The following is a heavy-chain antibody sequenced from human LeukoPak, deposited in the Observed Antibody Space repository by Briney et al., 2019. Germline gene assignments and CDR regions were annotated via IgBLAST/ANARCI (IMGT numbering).Heavy chain of an antibody. Sequence: GGFLRLSCAASGFTFDDYGMSWVRQAPGKGLEWVSGINWNGGSTGYADSVKGRFTISRDNAKNSLYLQMNSLRAEDTALYYCARDEYCSSTSCYPFDYWGQGTLVTVSS. CDR2: INWNGGST. J-gene: IGHJ4*02. CDR3: ARDEYCSSTSCYPFDY. V-gene: IGHV3-20*04. CDR1: GFTFDDYG. D-gene: IGHD2-2*01.